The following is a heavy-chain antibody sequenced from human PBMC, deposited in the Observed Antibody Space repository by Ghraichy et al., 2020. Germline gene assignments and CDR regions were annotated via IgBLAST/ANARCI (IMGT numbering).Heavy chain of an antibody. J-gene: IGHJ6*02. Sequence: LSLTCAASGFTFSSYAMSWVRQAPGKGLEWVSAISGSGGSTYYADSVKGRFTISRDNSKNTLYLQMNSLRAEDTAVYYCAKDLGNYYDSSGPYYGMDVWGQGTTVTVSS. CDR3: AKDLGNYYDSSGPYYGMDV. CDR1: GFTFSSYA. D-gene: IGHD3-22*01. CDR2: ISGSGGST. V-gene: IGHV3-23*01.